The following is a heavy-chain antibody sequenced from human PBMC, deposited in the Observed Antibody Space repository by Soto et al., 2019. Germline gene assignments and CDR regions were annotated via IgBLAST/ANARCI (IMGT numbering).Heavy chain of an antibody. D-gene: IGHD1-1*01. CDR2: VSSSTSYI. CDR3: AREATSEFRLDY. V-gene: IGHV3-21*01. J-gene: IGHJ4*02. CDR1: GFTFSSYS. Sequence: GGSLRLSCAASGFTFSSYSMHWVRQAPGKGLEWVSTVSSSTSYIYYADSVKGRFTISRDNAKNSLYLQMNSLRAEDTAVYYCAREATSEFRLDYWGQGPQVTFSS.